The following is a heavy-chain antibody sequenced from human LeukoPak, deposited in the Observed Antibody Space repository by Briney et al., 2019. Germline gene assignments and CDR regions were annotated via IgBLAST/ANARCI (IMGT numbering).Heavy chain of an antibody. Sequence: PSETLSLTCTVSGDSIGSYYWSWIRQPPGKGLEWIGYIYYSGSTDYNPSLKSRVTISLDTSKNQFSLKLSSVTAADTAVYYCARHRRLDPWGQGTLVTVSS. CDR1: GDSIGSYY. J-gene: IGHJ5*02. CDR3: ARHRRLDP. V-gene: IGHV4-59*08. CDR2: IYYSGST.